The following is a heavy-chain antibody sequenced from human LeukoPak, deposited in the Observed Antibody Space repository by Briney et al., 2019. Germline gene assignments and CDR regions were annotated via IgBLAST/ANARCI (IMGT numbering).Heavy chain of an antibody. J-gene: IGHJ5*02. CDR1: GFTFRSYW. D-gene: IGHD6-13*01. Sequence: SGGSLRLSCAASGFTFRSYWMSWVRQAPGKGLEWVANIKQDGSEKYYVDSVKGRFTISRDNAKNSLYLQMNSLRAEDTAVYYCARGDSSWSLSWFDPWGQGTLVTVSS. V-gene: IGHV3-7*04. CDR3: ARGDSSWSLSWFDP. CDR2: IKQDGSEK.